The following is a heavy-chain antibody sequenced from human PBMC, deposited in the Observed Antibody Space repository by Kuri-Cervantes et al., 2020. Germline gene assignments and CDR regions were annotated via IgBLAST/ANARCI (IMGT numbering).Heavy chain of an antibody. CDR3: AREAWGPEY. D-gene: IGHD3-16*01. J-gene: IGHJ4*02. CDR1: GFIFSDHS. CDR2: ISSSSSHI. V-gene: IGHV3-21*01. Sequence: LSLTCAASGFIFSDHSMNWVRQAPGQGLEWVAAISSSSSHIYYGDSVKGRFTVSRDNAKNSLFLQMNSLRVEDTAVYYCAREAWGPEYWGQGTLVTVSS.